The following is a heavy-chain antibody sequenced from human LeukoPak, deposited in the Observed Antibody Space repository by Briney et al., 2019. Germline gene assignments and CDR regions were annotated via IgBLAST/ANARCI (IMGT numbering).Heavy chain of an antibody. Sequence: GSLRLSCAASGFTVSDFYMSWVRPAPGKGLEWVSLIYVSGDTYYTDSVKGRFTISRDTSENTLYLQMNSLRVEDTAVYYCARDRLQYFDYWGQGTLVTVSS. V-gene: IGHV3-53*01. J-gene: IGHJ4*02. CDR2: IYVSGDT. D-gene: IGHD3-16*01. CDR3: ARDRLQYFDY. CDR1: GFTVSDFY.